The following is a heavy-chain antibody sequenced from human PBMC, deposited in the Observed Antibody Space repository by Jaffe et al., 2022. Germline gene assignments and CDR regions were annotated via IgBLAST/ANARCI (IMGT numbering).Heavy chain of an antibody. J-gene: IGHJ6*03. Sequence: EVQLVESGGVVVQPGGSLRLSCAASGFTFDDYAMHWVRQAPGKGLEWVSLISWDGGSTYYADSVKGRFTISRDNSKNSLYLQMNSLRAEDTALYYCAKDSAGQLGYMDVWGKGTTVTVSS. CDR1: GFTFDDYA. V-gene: IGHV3-43D*04. CDR2: ISWDGGST. CDR3: AKDSAGQLGYMDV. D-gene: IGHD6-13*01.